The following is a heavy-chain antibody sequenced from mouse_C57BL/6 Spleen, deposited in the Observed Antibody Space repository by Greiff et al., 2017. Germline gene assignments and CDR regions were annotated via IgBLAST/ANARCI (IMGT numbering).Heavy chain of an antibody. D-gene: IGHD1-1*01. J-gene: IGHJ1*03. Sequence: EVQLQQSGPELVKPGASVKISCKASGYSFTGYYMNWVKQSPEKSLEWIGEINPSTGDTTYNQKFKAKATLTVDKSSSTAYMQLKSLTSEDSAVEDWARGRETSYYGRSPREVEVGGTGKKGNVSS. CDR1: GYSFTGYY. CDR3: ARGRETSYYGRSPREVEV. CDR2: INPSTGDT. V-gene: IGHV1-42*01.